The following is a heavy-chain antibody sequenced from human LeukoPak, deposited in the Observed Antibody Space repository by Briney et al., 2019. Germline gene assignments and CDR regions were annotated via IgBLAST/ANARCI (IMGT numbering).Heavy chain of an antibody. CDR2: IYYNRNT. Sequence: SETLSLTCTLSGGSINNYYWSWIRQPPGKGLEWIGYIYYNRNTNYNPSLKSRVTISVDTSKNQFSLKLSSVTAADTAVYFCAREYSSGLSWFDPWGQGTLVTVSS. V-gene: IGHV4-59*01. D-gene: IGHD6-19*01. CDR1: GGSINNYY. CDR3: AREYSSGLSWFDP. J-gene: IGHJ5*02.